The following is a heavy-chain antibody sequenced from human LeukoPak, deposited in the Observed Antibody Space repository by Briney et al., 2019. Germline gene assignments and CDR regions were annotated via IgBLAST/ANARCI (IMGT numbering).Heavy chain of an antibody. CDR3: ARSTTGDSSSWYAPFYHYYGMDV. J-gene: IGHJ6*02. CDR1: GGSFSGYY. D-gene: IGHD6-13*01. CDR2: INHSGST. Sequence: SETLSLTCAVYGGSFSGYYWSWIRQPPGKGLEWIGEINHSGSTNYNPSLKSRVTISVDTSKNQFSLKLSSVTAADTAVYYCARSTTGDSSSWYAPFYHYYGMDVWGQGTTVTVSS. V-gene: IGHV4-34*01.